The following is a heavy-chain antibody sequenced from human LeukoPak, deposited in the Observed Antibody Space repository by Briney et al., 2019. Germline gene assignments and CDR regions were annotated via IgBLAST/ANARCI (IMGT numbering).Heavy chain of an antibody. CDR3: AKDLHYYVAMDV. J-gene: IGHJ6*02. V-gene: IGHV3-53*01. D-gene: IGHD3-10*02. Sequence: GGSLRLSCAASGFTVSSNYMTWVRQAPGKGLEWVSIIYSGGITHYADSVNGRFTISRDNSKNTLYLQMHSLRVEDTALYYCAKDLHYYVAMDVWGQGTAVTVSS. CDR1: GFTVSSNY. CDR2: IYSGGIT.